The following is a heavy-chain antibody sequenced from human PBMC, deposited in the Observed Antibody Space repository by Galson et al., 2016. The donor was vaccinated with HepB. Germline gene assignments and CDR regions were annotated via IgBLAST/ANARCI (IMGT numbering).Heavy chain of an antibody. V-gene: IGHV3-48*04. CDR1: GFTFSTYS. CDR3: ARDYADCAFDI. D-gene: IGHD4-17*01. J-gene: IGHJ3*02. CDR2: ISWTSNTI. Sequence: SLRLSCAASGFTFSTYSMNWVRQAPGKGLEWISYISWTSNTIYYADSVKGRFTISRDTAKSSLYLQMNSLRAEDTALYYCARDYADCAFDIWGQGTMVTVSS.